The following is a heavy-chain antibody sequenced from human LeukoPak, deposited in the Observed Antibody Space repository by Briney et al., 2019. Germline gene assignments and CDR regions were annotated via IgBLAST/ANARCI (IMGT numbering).Heavy chain of an antibody. V-gene: IGHV1-46*01. CDR3: ARLPYRDGVAQDY. J-gene: IGHJ4*02. CDR1: GSTFTRYY. D-gene: IGHD3-16*02. Sequence: ASVKASCKTSGSTFTRYYMQWVRQAPGHGLEWMGIINPISGATDYAQKFQGRVTMTRDTSTSTVYMELSSLRSEDTAMYYCARLPYRDGVAQDYWGQGTLVTVSP. CDR2: INPISGAT.